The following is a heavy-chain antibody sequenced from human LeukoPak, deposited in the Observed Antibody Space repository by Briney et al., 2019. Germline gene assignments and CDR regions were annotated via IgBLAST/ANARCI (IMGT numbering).Heavy chain of an antibody. CDR1: GFTFDDYA. CDR3: AKDTTSSSYYDSSGYNDY. D-gene: IGHD3-22*01. V-gene: IGHV3-43*02. Sequence: GGSLRLSCAASGFTFDDYAMHWVRQAPGKGLEWVSLFSGDGGSTYYADSVKGRFTISRDNSKNSLYLQMNSLRTEDTALYYCAKDTTSSSYYDSSGYNDYWGQGTLVTVSS. CDR2: FSGDGGST. J-gene: IGHJ4*02.